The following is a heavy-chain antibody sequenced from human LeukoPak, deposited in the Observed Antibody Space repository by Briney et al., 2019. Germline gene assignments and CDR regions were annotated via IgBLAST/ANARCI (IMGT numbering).Heavy chain of an antibody. CDR3: ATGTFARLRLGELSFDY. D-gene: IGHD3-16*02. J-gene: IGHJ4*02. CDR2: MNPNSGNT. V-gene: IGHV1-8*02. Sequence: GASVKVSCKASGYTFTSYDINWVRQATGQGLEWMGWMNPNSGNTGYAQKFQGRVTMTEDTSTDTAYMELSSLRSEDTAVYYCATGTFARLRLGELSFDYWGQGTLVTVSS. CDR1: GYTFTSYD.